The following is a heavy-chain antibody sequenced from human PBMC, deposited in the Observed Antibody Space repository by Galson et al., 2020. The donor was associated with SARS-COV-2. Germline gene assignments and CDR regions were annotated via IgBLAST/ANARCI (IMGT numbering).Heavy chain of an antibody. CDR2: IRTSTSYT. V-gene: IGHV3-21*01. Sequence: NSGGSLRLSCAASGFPFSTYSMNWVRLPPGTGLEWVSSIRTSTSYTYNFDSVKGRFSISRDNPSNSLYLQMNSLRAEDTAVYYCARDEGIRGYNYGRLYYGMDVWGQGTTVTVSS. CDR1: GFPFSTYS. D-gene: IGHD5-18*01. CDR3: ARDEGIRGYNYGRLYYGMDV. J-gene: IGHJ6*02.